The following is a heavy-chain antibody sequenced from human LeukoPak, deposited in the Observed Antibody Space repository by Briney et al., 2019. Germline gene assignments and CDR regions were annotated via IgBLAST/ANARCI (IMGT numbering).Heavy chain of an antibody. CDR3: ASSRITIFGVVIVGAFDI. CDR1: GYSFTSYW. V-gene: IGHV5-51*01. Sequence: GESLKISCKGSGYSFTSYWIGWVRQLPGKGLEWMGIIYPGDSDTRYSPSFQGQVTSSADKSISTAYLQWSSLKASDTAMCYCASSRITIFGVVIVGAFDIWGQGTMVTVSS. D-gene: IGHD3-3*01. J-gene: IGHJ3*02. CDR2: IYPGDSDT.